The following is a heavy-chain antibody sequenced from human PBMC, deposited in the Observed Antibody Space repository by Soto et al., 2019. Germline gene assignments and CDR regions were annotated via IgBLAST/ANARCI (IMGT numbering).Heavy chain of an antibody. CDR2: IFTNGRDK. V-gene: IGHV3-30*13. D-gene: IGHD1-26*01. CDR1: GFNFNTYF. CDR3: ARDADHGSNCDLAY. Sequence: QVQLVQSGGGVVQPGRSLRLSCAASGFNFNTYFMHWVRQAPGKGLEWVAMIFTNGRDKENADSVKGRFTTSRDNSNNRMYLQMDSLRPEDTAVYYCARDADHGSNCDLAYWGQGALVTVSS. J-gene: IGHJ4*02.